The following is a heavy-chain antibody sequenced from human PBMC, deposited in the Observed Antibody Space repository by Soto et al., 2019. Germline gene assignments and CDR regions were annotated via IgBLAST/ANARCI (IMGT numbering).Heavy chain of an antibody. CDR3: AGTASYTSGLDY. CDR1: GYSMKRGYY. Sequence: SETLSLTCAVSGYSMKRGYYWGWIRQPPGKGLEYIGSVYHSGGTFYNPSLKSRVSISADTSKRLLSLMLRSVTAEDTAVYYCAGTASYTSGLDYWGPGTLVTVSP. D-gene: IGHD6-19*01. V-gene: IGHV4-38-2*01. J-gene: IGHJ4*02. CDR2: VYHSGGT.